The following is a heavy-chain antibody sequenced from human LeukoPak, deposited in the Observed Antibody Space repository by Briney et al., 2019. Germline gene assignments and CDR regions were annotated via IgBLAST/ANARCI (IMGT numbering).Heavy chain of an antibody. J-gene: IGHJ4*02. D-gene: IGHD3-10*01. CDR3: ATDLVFGDLNSAY. V-gene: IGHV1-24*01. Sequence: PSVKLSCNVSGYTLTELSMHWVRQATGKRPERMGCVDPEDGETIYAQKFQGRGTMIEDTSTDTAYMELSSLRSEDTAVYYCATDLVFGDLNSAYWGQGTLVTVSS. CDR2: VDPEDGET. CDR1: GYTLTELS.